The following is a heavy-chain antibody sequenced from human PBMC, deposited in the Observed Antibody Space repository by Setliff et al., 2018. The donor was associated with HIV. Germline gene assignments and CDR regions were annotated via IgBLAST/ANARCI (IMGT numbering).Heavy chain of an antibody. CDR1: GFTSSDYY. CDR3: TTDPTMIVVGILDY. CDR2: IKSKTDGGTT. V-gene: IGHV3-15*01. J-gene: IGHJ4*02. D-gene: IGHD3-22*01. Sequence: GGSLRLSCAASGFTSSDYYMSWVRQAPGKGLEWVGRIKSKTDGGTTDYAAPVKGRFTISRDDSKNTLYLQMNSLKTEDTAVYYCTTDPTMIVVGILDYWGQGTLVTVSS.